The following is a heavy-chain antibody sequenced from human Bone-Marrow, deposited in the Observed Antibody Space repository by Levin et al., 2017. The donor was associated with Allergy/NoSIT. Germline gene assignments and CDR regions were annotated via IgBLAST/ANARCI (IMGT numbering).Heavy chain of an antibody. Sequence: GESLKISCAGSGINIPDAWMNWVRQAPGKGLEWVALMKSRADRGTIDYAAPVKGRFIVSRDESKNILYLQMNSLRTEDTAVYYCSTREPSFMSRSTPYGMEVWGQGTTVNVSS. J-gene: IGHJ6*02. V-gene: IGHV3-15*01. CDR3: STREPSFMSRSTPYGMEV. D-gene: IGHD1-26*01. CDR1: GINIPDAW. CDR2: MKSRADRGTI.